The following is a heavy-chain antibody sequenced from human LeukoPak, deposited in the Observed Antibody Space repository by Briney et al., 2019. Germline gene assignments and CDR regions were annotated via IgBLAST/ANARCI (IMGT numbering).Heavy chain of an antibody. CDR1: GGSISSGGYY. CDR3: ARDCGSGGSCGEAFDI. CDR2: IYYSGST. D-gene: IGHD2-15*01. V-gene: IGHV4-31*03. Sequence: SETLSLTCTVSGGSISSGGYYWSWIRQHPGKGLEWIGYIYYSGSTYYNPSLKSRVTISVDTSKNQFSLKLSSVTAADTAVYYRARDCGSGGSCGEAFDIWGQGTMVTVSS. J-gene: IGHJ3*02.